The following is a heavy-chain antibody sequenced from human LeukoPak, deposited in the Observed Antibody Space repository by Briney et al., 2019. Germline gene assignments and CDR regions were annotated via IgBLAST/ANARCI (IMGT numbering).Heavy chain of an antibody. CDR2: IYYSGST. Sequence: PSETLSLTCTVSGGSISSYYWSWIRQPPGEGLEWIGYIYYSGSTNYNPSLKSRVTISVDTSKNQFSLKLSSVTAADTAVYYCARDWITPPYYYYYMDVWGKGTTVTVSS. V-gene: IGHV4-59*12. CDR1: GGSISSYY. J-gene: IGHJ6*03. D-gene: IGHD3-16*01. CDR3: ARDWITPPYYYYYMDV.